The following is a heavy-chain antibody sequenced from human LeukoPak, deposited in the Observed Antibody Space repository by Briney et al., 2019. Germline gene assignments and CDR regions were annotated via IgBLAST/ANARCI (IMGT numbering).Heavy chain of an antibody. V-gene: IGHV3-23*01. CDR2: NSGSGGST. J-gene: IGHJ4*02. CDR1: GFTFSSYA. Sequence: GGSLRLFCSASGFTFSSYAMSWVRQAPGKGLEWVSANSGSGGSTYYADSVKGRFTISRDNSKNTLCLQMNSLRAEATAVYYCATTLDYGDPPADYWGQGTLVTVSS. D-gene: IGHD4-17*01. CDR3: ATTLDYGDPPADY.